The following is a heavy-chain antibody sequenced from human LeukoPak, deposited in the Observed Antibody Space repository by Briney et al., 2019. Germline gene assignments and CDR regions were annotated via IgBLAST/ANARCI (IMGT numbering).Heavy chain of an antibody. J-gene: IGHJ5*02. CDR2: IIPILGIA. CDR3: VREILFGEYTPGWFDP. CDR1: GGTFSSYA. D-gene: IGHD3-10*01. Sequence: SVKVSCKASGGTFSSYAISWVRQAPGQGLEWMGRIIPILGIANYAQKFQGRVTITADKSTSTAYMELSSLRSEDTAVYYCVREILFGEYTPGWFDPWGQGTLVTVSS. V-gene: IGHV1-69*04.